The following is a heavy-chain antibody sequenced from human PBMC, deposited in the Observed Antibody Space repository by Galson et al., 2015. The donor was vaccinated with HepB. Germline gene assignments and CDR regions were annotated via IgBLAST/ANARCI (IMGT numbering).Heavy chain of an antibody. J-gene: IGHJ3*02. D-gene: IGHD1-26*01. CDR2: ISTDSSTI. Sequence: SLRLSCAASGFTFSSYTMNWVRQAPGKGLEWLSYISTDSSTIYYADAVKGRFTISRDNSKNRLYLQMNSLRADDTAIYYCAKDRVGAAPLGTFDMWGQGTLVTVSS. CDR1: GFTFSSYT. CDR3: AKDRVGAAPLGTFDM. V-gene: IGHV3-48*01.